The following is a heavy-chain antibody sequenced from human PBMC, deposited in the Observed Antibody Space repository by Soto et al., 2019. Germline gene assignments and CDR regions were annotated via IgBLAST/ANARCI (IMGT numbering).Heavy chain of an antibody. D-gene: IGHD5-18*01. J-gene: IGHJ4*02. Sequence: SETLFLTCTVSGGSISTYYWSWIRQPPGKGLEWIGYVYYSGSTNYNPSLKSRVTISVDTSQNQFSLTLTSVTAADTAVYYCARHEGYSFEQFPFDFWGQGTLVTVSS. CDR2: VYYSGST. V-gene: IGHV4-59*08. CDR1: GGSISTYY. CDR3: ARHEGYSFEQFPFDF.